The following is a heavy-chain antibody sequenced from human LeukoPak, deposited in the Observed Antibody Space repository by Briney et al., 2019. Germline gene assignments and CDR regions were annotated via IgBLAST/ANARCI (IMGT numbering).Heavy chain of an antibody. Sequence: TLSLTCTVSGGSISSYYWSWIRQPAGKGLEWIGRIYTSGSTNYNPSLKSRVTMSVDKSKNQFSLKLSSVTAADTAVYYCARDTRYYGSGSYYTSAFDYWGQGTLVTVSS. CDR3: ARDTRYYGSGSYYTSAFDY. J-gene: IGHJ4*02. CDR2: IYTSGST. V-gene: IGHV4-4*07. CDR1: GGSISSYY. D-gene: IGHD3-10*01.